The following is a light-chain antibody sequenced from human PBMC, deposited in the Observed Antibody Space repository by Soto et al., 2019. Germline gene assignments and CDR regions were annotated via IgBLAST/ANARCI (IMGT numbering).Light chain of an antibody. Sequence: QSALTQPASVSGTPGQSITISCTGSNSDVGLHDFVSWYQHHPGRAPKLIVSEVSHRPSGISNRFSGSKSGNTASLTISGLQSEDEADYYCISYTSDDVRYVFGTGTKVTVL. J-gene: IGLJ1*01. CDR3: ISYTSDDVRYV. CDR2: EVS. CDR1: NSDVGLHDF. V-gene: IGLV2-14*01.